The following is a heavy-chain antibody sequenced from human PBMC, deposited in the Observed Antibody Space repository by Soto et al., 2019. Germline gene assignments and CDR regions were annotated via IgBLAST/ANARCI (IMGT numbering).Heavy chain of an antibody. Sequence: SETLSLTCAVSGGSISSSNWWSWVRQPPGKGLEWIGEIYHSGSTNYNPSFKSRVTISVDKSKNHFSLKLSSVTPAATAVYYCARAHYNWNYQRRDYYYGMDVWGQGTTVTVSS. J-gene: IGHJ6*02. V-gene: IGHV4-4*02. CDR2: IYHSGST. CDR1: GGSISSSNW. D-gene: IGHD1-7*01. CDR3: ARAHYNWNYQRRDYYYGMDV.